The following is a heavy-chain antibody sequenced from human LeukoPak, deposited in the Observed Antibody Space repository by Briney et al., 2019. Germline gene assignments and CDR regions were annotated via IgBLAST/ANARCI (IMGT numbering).Heavy chain of an antibody. CDR3: AKVIWFGELFFDY. J-gene: IGHJ4*02. CDR2: ISASGGST. Sequence: AGGSLRLSCAASGFTFSSYAMSWVRQAPGKGLEWVSAISASGGSTYYADSVKGRFTISRDNSKNTLYLQMNSLRAEDTAVYYCAKVIWFGELFFDYWGQGTLVTVSS. D-gene: IGHD3-10*01. CDR1: GFTFSSYA. V-gene: IGHV3-23*01.